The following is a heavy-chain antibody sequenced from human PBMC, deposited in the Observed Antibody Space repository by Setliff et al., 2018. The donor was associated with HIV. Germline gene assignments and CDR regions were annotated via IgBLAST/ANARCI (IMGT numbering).Heavy chain of an antibody. Sequence: SETLSLTCAVYGGAFNDYYWNWIRQPPGEGLQWIGEINHSGNINYNPYLRSRVTMSVDKSNNQFSLKLSSVTAADTAVYYCARDYYDDTYYSPGIYYLYYMDVWGKGTTVTVSS. CDR3: ARDYYDDTYYSPGIYYLYYMDV. J-gene: IGHJ6*03. CDR1: GGAFNDYY. V-gene: IGHV4-34*01. CDR2: INHSGNI. D-gene: IGHD3-10*01.